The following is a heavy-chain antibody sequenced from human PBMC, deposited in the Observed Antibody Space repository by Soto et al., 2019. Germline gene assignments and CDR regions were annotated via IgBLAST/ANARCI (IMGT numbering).Heavy chain of an antibody. CDR1: GFTFSSYG. V-gene: IGHV3-33*01. D-gene: IGHD3-10*01. CDR3: ARDWGITMVRGVSYGMDV. J-gene: IGHJ6*02. CDR2: IWYDGSNK. Sequence: GGSLRLSCAASGFTFSSYGMHWVRQAPGKGLEWVAVIWYDGSNKYYADSVKGRFTISRDNSKNTLYLQMNSLRAEDTAVYYCARDWGITMVRGVSYGMDVWGQGTTVTVSS.